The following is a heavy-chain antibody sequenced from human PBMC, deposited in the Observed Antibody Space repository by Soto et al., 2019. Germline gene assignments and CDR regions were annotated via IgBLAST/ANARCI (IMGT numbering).Heavy chain of an antibody. V-gene: IGHV4-4*02. Sequence: ETLSLTCTVSGGSIFSSSWWSWVRQSPGKGLEWIGEIYHSGSKNYDPSLKSRVTISVDKSKNQFSLKLTSVTAADTAMYYCARERYGSGSPFDSWGQGTLVTVSS. J-gene: IGHJ4*02. CDR1: GGSIFSSSW. CDR3: ARERYGSGSPFDS. D-gene: IGHD3-10*01. CDR2: IYHSGSK.